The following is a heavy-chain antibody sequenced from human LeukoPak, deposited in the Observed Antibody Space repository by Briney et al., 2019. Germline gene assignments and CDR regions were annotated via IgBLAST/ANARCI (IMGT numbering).Heavy chain of an antibody. CDR3: ARAGVRPDYGDYSALPPDY. Sequence: SQTLSLTCAISGDSISSNIAAWNWIRQSPSRGLEWLGRTYYKSKWYNDYAVSVRSRITINPDTSQNQFSLKLSSVTAADTAVYYCARAGVRPDYGDYSALPPDYWGQGTLVTVSS. V-gene: IGHV6-1*01. CDR2: TYYKSKWYN. CDR1: GDSISSNIAA. J-gene: IGHJ4*02. D-gene: IGHD4-17*01.